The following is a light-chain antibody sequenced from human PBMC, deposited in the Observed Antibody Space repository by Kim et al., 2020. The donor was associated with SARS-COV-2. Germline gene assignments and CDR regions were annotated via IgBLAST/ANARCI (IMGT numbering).Light chain of an antibody. Sequence: SYELTQPPSVSVAPGQTARITCGGNNIGSKSVHWYQQKPGQAPVLVIYYDSDRPSGIPERFSGSNSGNTATLTISRVEAGDEADYYCQVWDSSSDWVFGG. CDR1: NIGSKS. J-gene: IGLJ3*02. CDR3: QVWDSSSDWV. CDR2: YDS. V-gene: IGLV3-21*04.